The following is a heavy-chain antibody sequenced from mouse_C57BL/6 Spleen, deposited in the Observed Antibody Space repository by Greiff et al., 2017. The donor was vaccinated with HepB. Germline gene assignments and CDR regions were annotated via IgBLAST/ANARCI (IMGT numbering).Heavy chain of an antibody. J-gene: IGHJ4*01. V-gene: IGHV1-64*01. CDR3: AREGSSYDAVDY. CDR2: IHPNSGST. Sequence: QVQLQQPGAELVKPGASVKLSFKASGYTFTSYWMHWVKQRPGQGLEWIGMIHPNSGSTNYNEKFKSKATLTVDKSSSTAYMQLSSLTSEDSAVYYCAREGSSYDAVDYWGQGTSVTVSS. D-gene: IGHD1-1*01. CDR1: GYTFTSYW.